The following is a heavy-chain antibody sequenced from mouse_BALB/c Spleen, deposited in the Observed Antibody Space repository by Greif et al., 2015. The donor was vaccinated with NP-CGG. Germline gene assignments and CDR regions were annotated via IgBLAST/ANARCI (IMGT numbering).Heavy chain of an antibody. CDR1: GFNIKDYY. V-gene: IGHV14-1*02. CDR3: ARGGGTYYAMDY. Sequence: VQLQQSGAELVRPGALVKLSCKASGFNIKDYYMHWVKQRPEQGLEWIGWIDPENGNTIYDPKFQGKASITADTSSNTAYLQLSSLTSEDTAVYYCARGGGTYYAMDYWGQGTSVTVSS. CDR2: IDPENGNT. D-gene: IGHD1-1*02. J-gene: IGHJ4*01.